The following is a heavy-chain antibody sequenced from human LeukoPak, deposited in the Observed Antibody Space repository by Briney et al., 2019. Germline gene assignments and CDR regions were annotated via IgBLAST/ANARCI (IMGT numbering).Heavy chain of an antibody. CDR3: ARQGRMTEDY. J-gene: IGHJ4*02. D-gene: IGHD2-21*02. Sequence: SETLSLTCAVYGGSFSGYYWSWIRQPPGKGLEWIGEINHSGSTNYNPSLKSRATISVDTSKNQFSLKLSSVTAADTAVYYCARQGRMTEDYWGQGTLVTVSS. V-gene: IGHV4-34*01. CDR2: INHSGST. CDR1: GGSFSGYY.